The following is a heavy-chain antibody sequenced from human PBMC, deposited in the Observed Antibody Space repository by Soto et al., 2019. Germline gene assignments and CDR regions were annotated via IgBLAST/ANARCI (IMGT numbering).Heavy chain of an antibody. CDR3: AILRGLREF. CDR1: GFSFSTHT. D-gene: IGHD4-17*01. CDR2: IGATGDAT. J-gene: IGHJ4*02. Sequence: EVPLLESGGGLVQPGGSLRLSCAASGFSFSTHTLSWVRQAPGKGLVWLSSIGATGDATYYADSVKGRFTISRDNSEDTVSLQMNSLRVDDTAVYYCAILRGLREFWGQGTLVTVSS. V-gene: IGHV3-23*01.